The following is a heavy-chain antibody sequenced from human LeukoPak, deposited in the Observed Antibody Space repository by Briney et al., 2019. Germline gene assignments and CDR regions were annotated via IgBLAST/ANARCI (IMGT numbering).Heavy chain of an antibody. CDR3: ARSWGAMTWFDP. V-gene: IGHV4-59*01. Sequence: SETLSLTCTVSGGSISSYYWSWIRQPPGKGLEWIRYIYYSGSTNYNPSLKSRVTISVDTSKNQFSLTLSSVTAADAAVYYCARSWGAMTWFDPWGQGTMVTVSS. J-gene: IGHJ5*02. CDR1: GGSISSYY. D-gene: IGHD2-2*01. CDR2: IYYSGST.